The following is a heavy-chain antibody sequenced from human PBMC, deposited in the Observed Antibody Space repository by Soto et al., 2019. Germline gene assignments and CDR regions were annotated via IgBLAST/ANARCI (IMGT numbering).Heavy chain of an antibody. CDR3: ARGVTARRDKWEYFQH. J-gene: IGHJ1*01. V-gene: IGHV3-33*01. D-gene: IGHD6-6*01. CDR2: IWYDGSNK. Sequence: RRLSCAASGFTFSSYGMHWVRQAPGKGLEWVAVIWYDGSNKYYADSVKGRFTISRDNSKNTLYLQMNSLRAKDTAVYYCARGVTARRDKWEYFQHWGQATLVIVCS. CDR1: GFTFSSYG.